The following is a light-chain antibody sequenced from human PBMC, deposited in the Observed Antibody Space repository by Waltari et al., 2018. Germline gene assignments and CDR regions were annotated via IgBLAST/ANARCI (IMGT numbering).Light chain of an antibody. Sequence: DIVTPQSPATLSVSPGERATLSCRTSQSVNSNLAWYQQKPGQAPRLLVFGASTRATGIPARFTGSGSGTEFTLTISSLQSEDFAIYYCQQYSTWPPWTFGQGTKVDIK. CDR3: QQYSTWPPWT. CDR1: QSVNSN. CDR2: GAS. J-gene: IGKJ1*01. V-gene: IGKV3-15*01.